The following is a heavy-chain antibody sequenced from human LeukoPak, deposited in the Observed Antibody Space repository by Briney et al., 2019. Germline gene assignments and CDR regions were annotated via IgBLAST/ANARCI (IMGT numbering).Heavy chain of an antibody. CDR2: ISSSGRTI. V-gene: IGHV3-48*04. CDR1: GFTFSNYG. Sequence: PGGSLRLSCAASGFTFSNYGVHWVRQAPGKGLEWVSYISSSGRTIYYVDSVKGRFTISRDNAKNSLYLLMKSLRGEDTAVYYCARYDSSGLDYWGQGTLVTVSS. CDR3: ARYDSSGLDY. D-gene: IGHD3-22*01. J-gene: IGHJ4*02.